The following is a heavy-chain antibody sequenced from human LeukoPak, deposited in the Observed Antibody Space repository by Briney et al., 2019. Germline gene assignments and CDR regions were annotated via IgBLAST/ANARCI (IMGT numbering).Heavy chain of an antibody. V-gene: IGHV3-30*18. J-gene: IGHJ4*02. CDR1: GFTFSSYG. Sequence: GGSLRLSCVASGFTFSSYGMHWVRQAPGKGLEWVAVISYDGSNKYYADSVKGRFTISRDNSKNTLYLQMNSLRAEDTAVYYCAKDLWGNYRFGELDHDYWGQGTLVTVSS. D-gene: IGHD3-10*01. CDR2: ISYDGSNK. CDR3: AKDLWGNYRFGELDHDY.